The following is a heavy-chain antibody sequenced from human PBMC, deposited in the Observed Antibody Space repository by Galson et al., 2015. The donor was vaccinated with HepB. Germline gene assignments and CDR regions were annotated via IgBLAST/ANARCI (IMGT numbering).Heavy chain of an antibody. D-gene: IGHD2-15*01. V-gene: IGHV3-43*01. CDR2: MTWDGYTA. Sequence: SLRLSCAASGFTFDAFTMHWVRQAPGKGLEWVSLMTWDGYTAYADSVKGRFTISRYNNKNSLSLQMSSLRTEDTAFYYCAKPADRNYMDVWGKGTTVIVSS. J-gene: IGHJ6*03. CDR1: GFTFDAFT. CDR3: AKPADRNYMDV.